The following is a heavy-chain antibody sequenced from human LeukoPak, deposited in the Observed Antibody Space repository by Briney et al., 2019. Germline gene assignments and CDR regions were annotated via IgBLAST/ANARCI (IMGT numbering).Heavy chain of an antibody. V-gene: IGHV3-30-3*01. CDR1: GFTFGSYA. D-gene: IGHD3-3*01. J-gene: IGHJ6*02. Sequence: GGSLTLSCAPSGFTFGSYATQWVRHARGKGREWVTFVSYDGSNEYYTHSVEGPFTISRDNSKNTLFLQMNSLRAKDTAVYYCARGAIFGVVIGLDVWGQGTTVTVSS. CDR2: VSYDGSNE. CDR3: ARGAIFGVVIGLDV.